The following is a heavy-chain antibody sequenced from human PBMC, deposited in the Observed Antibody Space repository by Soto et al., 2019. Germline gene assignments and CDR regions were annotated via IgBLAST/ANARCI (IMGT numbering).Heavy chain of an antibody. V-gene: IGHV3-7*01. J-gene: IGHJ6*03. D-gene: IGHD2-15*01. CDR3: ARVPQVVVAGYYYYYYMDV. CDR1: GFTFSSYW. Sequence: GGSLRLSCAASGFTFSSYWMSWVRQAPGKGLEWVANIKQDGSEKYYVDSVKGRFTISRDNAKNSLYLQMNSLRAEDTAVYYCARVPQVVVAGYYYYYYMDVWGKGTTVTVSS. CDR2: IKQDGSEK.